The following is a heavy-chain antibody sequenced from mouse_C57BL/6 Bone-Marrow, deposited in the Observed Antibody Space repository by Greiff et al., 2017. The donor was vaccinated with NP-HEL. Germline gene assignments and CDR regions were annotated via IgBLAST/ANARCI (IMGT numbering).Heavy chain of an antibody. J-gene: IGHJ2*01. CDR2: ISSGSSTI. V-gene: IGHV5-17*01. Sequence: EVHLVESGGGLVKPGGSLKLSCAASGFTFSDYGMHWVRQAPEKGLEWVAYISSGSSTIYYADTVKGRFTISRDNAKNTLFLQMTSLRSEDTAMYYCARNPRSTPYYFDYWGQGTTLTVSS. D-gene: IGHD6-1*01. CDR1: GFTFSDYG. CDR3: ARNPRSTPYYFDY.